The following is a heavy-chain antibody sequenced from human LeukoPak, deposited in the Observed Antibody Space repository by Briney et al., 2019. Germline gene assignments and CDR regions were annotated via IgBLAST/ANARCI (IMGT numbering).Heavy chain of an antibody. CDR1: GFTFSSYA. J-gene: IGHJ4*02. Sequence: GGSLRLSCAASGFTFSSYAMSWVRQAPGKGLEWVSAISGSGGSTYYADSVKGRFTISRDNSKNTLYLQMNSLRAEDTAVYYCAKGGGTGGYDFRDFDYWGQGALVTVSS. CDR3: AKGGGTGGYDFRDFDY. D-gene: IGHD5-12*01. CDR2: ISGSGGST. V-gene: IGHV3-23*01.